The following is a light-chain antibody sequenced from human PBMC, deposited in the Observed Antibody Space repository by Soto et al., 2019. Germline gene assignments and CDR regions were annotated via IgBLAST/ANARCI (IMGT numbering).Light chain of an antibody. CDR3: QQCNNWPPLT. V-gene: IGKV3-15*01. J-gene: IGKJ4*01. Sequence: DIVMTQSPVTLSVSPGESATLSCRASQNIESNLAWYQQKPGQSPRLLIYTASTRASGTPARFSGSGYRTEFTLSISSLQSEDSAVYYCQQCNNWPPLTFGGGTKVESK. CDR1: QNIESN. CDR2: TAS.